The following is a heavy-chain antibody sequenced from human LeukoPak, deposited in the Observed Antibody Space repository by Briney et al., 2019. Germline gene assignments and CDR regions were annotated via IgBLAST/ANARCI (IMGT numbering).Heavy chain of an antibody. CDR3: ARVLIRGDEVDY. CDR1: GYSFTTYW. Sequence: GESLKISCKSSGYSFTTYWIAWVRQMPGKGLEWTGIIYPGDSDTRYSPSFQGQVTISADKSISTAYLQWTSLKASDSAMYYCARVLIRGDEVDYWGQGTLVTVSS. J-gene: IGHJ4*02. CDR2: IYPGDSDT. V-gene: IGHV5-51*01. D-gene: IGHD2-21*01.